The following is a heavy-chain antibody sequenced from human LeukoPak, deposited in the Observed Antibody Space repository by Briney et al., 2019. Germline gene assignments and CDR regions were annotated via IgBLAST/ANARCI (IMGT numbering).Heavy chain of an antibody. Sequence: SGGSLRLSCAASGFTFSIYAMSWVRQAPGKGLEWVSSISSSSSYMYYADSVKGRFTISRDNAKNSLYLQMNSLRAEDTAVYYCARRVTGTPFDYWGQGTLVTVSS. V-gene: IGHV3-21*01. CDR1: GFTFSIYA. CDR2: ISSSSSYM. D-gene: IGHD1-20*01. CDR3: ARRVTGTPFDY. J-gene: IGHJ4*02.